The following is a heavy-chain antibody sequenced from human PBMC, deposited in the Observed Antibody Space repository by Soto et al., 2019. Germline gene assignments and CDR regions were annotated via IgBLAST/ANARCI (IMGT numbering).Heavy chain of an antibody. V-gene: IGHV4-59*01. D-gene: IGHD3-3*01. Sequence: SETLSLTCTVSGGSISSYYWSWIRQPPGKGLDWIGYIYNSGSTNYNPSLKSRVTISVDTSKNQFSLKLSSVTAADTAVYYCARDRLSDFWSGYSPGYGMDVWGQGTTVTVSS. CDR2: IYNSGST. CDR3: ARDRLSDFWSGYSPGYGMDV. CDR1: GGSISSYY. J-gene: IGHJ6*02.